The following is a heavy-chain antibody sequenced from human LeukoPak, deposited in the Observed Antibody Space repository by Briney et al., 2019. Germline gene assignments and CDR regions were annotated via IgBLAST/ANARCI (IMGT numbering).Heavy chain of an antibody. Sequence: PSETLSLTCTVSGVSISSSNYYWGWIRQPPGKGLEWIVSIHYRGNTYYNPSLKSRITISVDTSKNQFSLKLSSVTAADTAVYYCARSAPRYCSSTSCYGGLLEFDPWGQGTLVTVS. CDR2: IHYRGNT. CDR1: GVSISSSNYY. D-gene: IGHD2-2*01. V-gene: IGHV4-39*01. CDR3: ARSAPRYCSSTSCYGGLLEFDP. J-gene: IGHJ5*02.